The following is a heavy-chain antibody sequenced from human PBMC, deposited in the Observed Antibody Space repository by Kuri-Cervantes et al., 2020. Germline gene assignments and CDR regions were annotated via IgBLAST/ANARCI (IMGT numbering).Heavy chain of an antibody. CDR3: ATDNYDILTGYSQK. CDR2: INYSGIT. J-gene: IGHJ4*02. V-gene: IGHV4-34*01. D-gene: IGHD3-9*01. CDR1: GGSFSGYY. Sequence: SQTLSLTCAVYGGSFSGYYWSWIRQPPGKGLEWIGEINYSGITNYNPSLKSRVTISIDTSKNHFSLKLKSVTAADTALYYCATDNYDILTGYSQKWGQGTLVTVSS.